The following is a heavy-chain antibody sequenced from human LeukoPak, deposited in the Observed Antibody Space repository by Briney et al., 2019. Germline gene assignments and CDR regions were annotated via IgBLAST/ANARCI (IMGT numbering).Heavy chain of an antibody. CDR1: GGSISSGGYY. V-gene: IGHV4-31*03. Sequence: SETLSLTCTVSGGSISSGGYYWSWIRQHPGKGLEWIGYIYYSGSTYYNPSLKSRVTISVDTSKNQFSLKLSSVAAADTAVYYCAREKQQLPSDNWFDPWGQGTLVTVSS. D-gene: IGHD6-13*01. J-gene: IGHJ5*02. CDR2: IYYSGST. CDR3: AREKQQLPSDNWFDP.